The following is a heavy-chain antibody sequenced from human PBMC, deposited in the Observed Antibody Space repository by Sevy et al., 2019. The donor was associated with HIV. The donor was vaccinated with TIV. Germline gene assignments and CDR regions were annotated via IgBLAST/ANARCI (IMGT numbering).Heavy chain of an antibody. Sequence: ASVKVSCRASGYGFTGYYIHWVRQAPGQGLEWMGRINPISGATDDSQKCQGTVTMTRDTSINTAYIDISRLRSDDTAVYYCARAPTDFWTGGMDVWGQGTVVTASS. CDR1: GYGFTGYY. CDR2: INPISGAT. J-gene: IGHJ6*02. CDR3: ARAPTDFWTGGMDV. V-gene: IGHV1-2*06. D-gene: IGHD3-3*01.